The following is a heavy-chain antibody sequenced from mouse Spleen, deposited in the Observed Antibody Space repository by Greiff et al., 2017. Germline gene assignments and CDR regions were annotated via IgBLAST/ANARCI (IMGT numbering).Heavy chain of an antibody. D-gene: IGHD2-1*01. CDR1: GYTFTDYY. V-gene: IGHV1-19*01. Sequence: EVQLVESGPVLVKPGASVKMSCKASGYTFTDYYMNWVKQSHGKSLEWIGVINPYNGGTSYNQKFKGKATLTVDKSSSSAYIELNNLTSEDSAVYYCARSGYYGNSYAMDYWGQGTSVTVSS. CDR3: ARSGYYGNSYAMDY. J-gene: IGHJ4*01. CDR2: INPYNGGT.